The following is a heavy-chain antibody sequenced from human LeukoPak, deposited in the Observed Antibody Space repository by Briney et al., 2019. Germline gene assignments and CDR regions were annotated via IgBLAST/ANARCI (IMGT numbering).Heavy chain of an antibody. CDR2: INPNSGGT. V-gene: IGHV1-2*04. Sequence: ASVKVSCKASRYTFTGYYMHWVRQSPGQGLEWMGWINPNSGGTNYAQKFQGWVTMTRDTSISTAYMELSRLRSDDTAVYYCARASPVDCSSTSCYGWFDPWGQGTLVTVPS. CDR1: RYTFTGYY. CDR3: ARASPVDCSSTSCYGWFDP. D-gene: IGHD2-2*01. J-gene: IGHJ5*02.